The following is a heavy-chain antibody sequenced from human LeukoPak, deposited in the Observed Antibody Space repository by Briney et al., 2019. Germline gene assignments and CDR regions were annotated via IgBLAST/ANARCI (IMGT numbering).Heavy chain of an antibody. CDR1: GFSFSTYA. D-gene: IGHD1-26*01. J-gene: IGHJ3*02. V-gene: IGHV3-33*01. CDR2: IFQDGRDR. CDR3: ARENSRNAFDI. Sequence: GGSLRLSCAASGFSFSTYAFHWVRLAPGKGLEWVAIIFQDGRDRNYADSVMGRFTISRDNSKNTLYLQMNSLRAEDTAVYFCARENSRNAFDIWGQGTMVTVSS.